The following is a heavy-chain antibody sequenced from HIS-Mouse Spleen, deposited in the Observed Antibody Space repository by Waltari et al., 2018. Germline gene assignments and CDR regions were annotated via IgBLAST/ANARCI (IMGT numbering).Heavy chain of an antibody. D-gene: IGHD6-13*01. CDR2: IYYSGST. CDR1: GGSISSSSYY. CDR3: AREIPYSSSWYDWYFDL. J-gene: IGHJ2*01. V-gene: IGHV4-39*07. Sequence: QLQLQESGPGLVKPSETLSLTCTVSGGSISSSSYYLGWIRQPPGKGLEWIGSIYYSGSTYYNPSLKSRVTISVDTSKNQFSLKLRSVTAADTAVYYCAREIPYSSSWYDWYFDLWGRGTLVTVSS.